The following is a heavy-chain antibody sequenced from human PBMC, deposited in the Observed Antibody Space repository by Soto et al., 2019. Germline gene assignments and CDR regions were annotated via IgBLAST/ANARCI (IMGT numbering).Heavy chain of an antibody. V-gene: IGHV4-31*03. D-gene: IGHD3-22*01. CDR2: IYYSGST. Sequence: QVQLQESGPGLVKPSQTLSLTCTVSGGSISSGGYYWSCIRHHPGKGLEWIGYIYYSGSTYYNPSLKSRVTISVDTSKNQFALKLSSVTAADTAVYYCARGGDTMIAIDYWGQGTLVTVSS. CDR3: ARGGDTMIAIDY. J-gene: IGHJ4*02. CDR1: GGSISSGGYY.